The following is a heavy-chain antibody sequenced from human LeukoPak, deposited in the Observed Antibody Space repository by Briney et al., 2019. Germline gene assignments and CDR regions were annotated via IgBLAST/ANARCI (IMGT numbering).Heavy chain of an antibody. D-gene: IGHD1-26*01. CDR2: IYTSGST. V-gene: IGHV4-61*02. J-gene: IGHJ5*02. CDR3: ARGIIVGATWGENDNWFDP. CDR1: GGSISSGSYY. Sequence: PSETLSLTCTVSGGSISSGSYYWSWIRQPAGKGLEWIGRIYTSGSTNYNPSLKSRVTISVDTSKNQFSLKLSSVTAADTAVYYCARGIIVGATWGENDNWFDPWGQGTLVTVSS.